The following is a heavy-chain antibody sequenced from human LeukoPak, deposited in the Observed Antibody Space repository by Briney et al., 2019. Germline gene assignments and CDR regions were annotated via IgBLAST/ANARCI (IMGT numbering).Heavy chain of an antibody. V-gene: IGHV3-7*01. D-gene: IGHD4-17*01. J-gene: IGHJ4*02. CDR2: IKQDGGEK. CDR1: GFTFRTYG. Sequence: GRSLRLSCAASGFTFRTYGMHWVRQAPGKGLEWVANIKQDGGEKYYLDSVKGRFTVSRDNAKNSLYLQMNSLRAEDTAVYYCARVGARQILEYWGQGTLVTVSS. CDR3: ARVGARQILEY.